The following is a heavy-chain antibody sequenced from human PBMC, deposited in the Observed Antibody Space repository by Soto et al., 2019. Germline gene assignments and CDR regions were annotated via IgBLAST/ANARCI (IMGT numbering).Heavy chain of an antibody. Sequence: GESLKISCTGVGYDFATYWIAWVRQVPGKGLEWMGIIYPKSSDTLYSPFFRGHVTISADKSTNAAFLQWDNVRASDSATYYCARGFTGSAGRFDPWGPGTQVTVSS. J-gene: IGHJ5*02. CDR2: IYPKSSDT. CDR3: ARGFTGSAGRFDP. D-gene: IGHD6-25*01. V-gene: IGHV5-51*01. CDR1: GYDFATYW.